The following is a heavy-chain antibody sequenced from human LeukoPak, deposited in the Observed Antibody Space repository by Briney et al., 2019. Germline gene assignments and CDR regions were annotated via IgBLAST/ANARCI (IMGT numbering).Heavy chain of an antibody. V-gene: IGHV4-34*01. CDR2: INHSGSA. Sequence: ETLSLTCAVXGGSFXGYYWTWIRQPPGKGLEWIGEINHSGSANYNPSLMSRVTISLDTSKNHFSLNLSSVTAADTAVYYCARGQGTVTTHWGQGTLVTVSS. CDR3: ARGQGTVTTH. CDR1: GGSFXGYY. D-gene: IGHD4-17*01. J-gene: IGHJ4*02.